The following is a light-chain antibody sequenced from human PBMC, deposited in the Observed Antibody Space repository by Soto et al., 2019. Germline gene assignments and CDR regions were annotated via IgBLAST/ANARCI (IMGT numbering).Light chain of an antibody. CDR2: AAS. J-gene: IGKJ1*01. V-gene: IGKV1-39*01. CDR3: QQTYSSPET. CDR1: QSISSY. Sequence: DIQMTQSPSSLSASVGDRVTITCRASQSISSYLNWFQQKPGNPPKLLIYAASILQGGVPSRFGGSGSGTDFTLTIRSLQPEDFATYYCQQTYSSPETFGQGTKVEI.